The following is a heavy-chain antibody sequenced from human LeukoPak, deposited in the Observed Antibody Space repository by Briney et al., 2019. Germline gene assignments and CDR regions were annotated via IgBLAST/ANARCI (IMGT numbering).Heavy chain of an antibody. CDR2: IYSSGNA. CDR3: AKGWTSIKYDS. V-gene: IGHV3-53*01. J-gene: IGHJ4*02. CDR1: GFTVNSNY. D-gene: IGHD3/OR15-3a*01. Sequence: GGSLRLSCAASGFTVNSNYMSWVRQAPGKGLECVSVIYSSGNAYYADSVKGRFTISRDNSKNTLYLQMNSLKAEDTAVYYCAKGWTSIKYDSWGQGTLVTVSS.